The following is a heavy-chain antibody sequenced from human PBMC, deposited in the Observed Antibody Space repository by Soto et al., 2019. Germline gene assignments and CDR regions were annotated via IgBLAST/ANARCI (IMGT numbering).Heavy chain of an antibody. Sequence: QVQLQESGPGLVKPSQTLSLTCTVSGGSISSGGYYWSWIRQHPGKGLEWIGYIYYSGSTYYNPSLKSRVTISVDTSKNQFSLKLSSVTAAGTAVYYCVRAHTGGYGSGSYPFDPWGQGTLVTVSS. CDR3: VRAHTGGYGSGSYPFDP. V-gene: IGHV4-31*03. D-gene: IGHD3-10*01. CDR1: GGSISSGGYY. J-gene: IGHJ5*02. CDR2: IYYSGST.